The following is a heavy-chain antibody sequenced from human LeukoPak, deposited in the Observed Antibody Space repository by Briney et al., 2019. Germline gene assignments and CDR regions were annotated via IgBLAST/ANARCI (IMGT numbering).Heavy chain of an antibody. Sequence: PGASLRLSCAASGFTFSNYAMSWVRQAPGKGLEWVSAVSGRGDSTYYADSVKGRFTISRDTSKNTLYLQMNSLRAEDTAVYYCAKWGDYDILTGYYDSDYWGQGTLVTVSS. CDR1: GFTFSNYA. D-gene: IGHD3-9*01. V-gene: IGHV3-23*01. CDR3: AKWGDYDILTGYYDSDY. J-gene: IGHJ4*02. CDR2: VSGRGDST.